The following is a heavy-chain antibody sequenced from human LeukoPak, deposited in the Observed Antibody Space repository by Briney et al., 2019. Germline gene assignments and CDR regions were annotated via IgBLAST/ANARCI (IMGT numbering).Heavy chain of an antibody. CDR1: GGSINSYY. CDR3: ARQNGGYDLEPLDY. J-gene: IGHJ4*02. V-gene: IGHV4-59*08. Sequence: PSETLSLTCTVSGGSINSYYWSWIRQPPGEGLEWVGYIYYSGSTNYNPSLRSRVTISLDTSKNQFSLKLSSVTAADTAVYYCARQNGGYDLEPLDYWGQGTLVTVSS. D-gene: IGHD5-12*01. CDR2: IYYSGST.